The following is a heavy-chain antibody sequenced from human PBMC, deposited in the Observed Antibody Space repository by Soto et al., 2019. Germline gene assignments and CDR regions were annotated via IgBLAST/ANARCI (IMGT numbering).Heavy chain of an antibody. V-gene: IGHV1-69*01. CDR3: GRRMGSGFSLGTDRLKLFDP. J-gene: IGHJ5*02. CDR2: IIPIFRTP. D-gene: IGHD5-12*01. CDR1: GVTFSSFA. Sequence: QVQLVQSGAEVKQPGSSVKVSCQASGVTFSSFAISWVRQAPGQGLEWMGGIIPIFRTPNYAQNFQGRVMITADESTRSVYMALSRLRSEETAVYYLGRRMGSGFSLGTDRLKLFDPGGQGTLVTVSS.